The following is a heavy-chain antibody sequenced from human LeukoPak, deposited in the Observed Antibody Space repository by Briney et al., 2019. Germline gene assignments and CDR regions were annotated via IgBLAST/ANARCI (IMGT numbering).Heavy chain of an antibody. CDR3: ARDRLYGPPDY. Sequence: GGSLRLSCAASGFIFSSYWMSWVRQAPGKGLEWVANIKQDGSEKYYVDFVKGRFTISRDNAKHSLYLQMNSLRAEDTAVYYCARDRLYGPPDYWGQGTLVTVSS. V-gene: IGHV3-7*01. J-gene: IGHJ4*02. CDR2: IKQDGSEK. CDR1: GFIFSSYW. D-gene: IGHD4-17*01.